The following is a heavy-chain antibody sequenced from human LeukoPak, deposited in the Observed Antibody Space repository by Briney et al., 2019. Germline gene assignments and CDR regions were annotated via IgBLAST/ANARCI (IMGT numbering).Heavy chain of an antibody. Sequence: GGSLRLSCAASGFSFTTSWMSWVRQAPGKGLERVASIEQDGSEKYYVDSVKGRFTISIDNAKNSLFLQMNSLRAEDTAVYYCAKGHTSLAPGGQGALVTVSS. D-gene: IGHD5-18*01. CDR3: AKGHTSLAP. J-gene: IGHJ4*02. CDR1: GFSFTTSW. CDR2: IEQDGSEK. V-gene: IGHV3-7*01.